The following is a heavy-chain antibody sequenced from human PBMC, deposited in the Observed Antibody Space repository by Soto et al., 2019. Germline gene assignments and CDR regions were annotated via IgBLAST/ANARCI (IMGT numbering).Heavy chain of an antibody. CDR1: GYTFTSYA. D-gene: IGHD2-21*02. V-gene: IGHV1-3*01. J-gene: IGHJ6*02. CDR2: INAGNGNT. Sequence: GASVKVSCKASGYTFTSYAMHWVRQAPGQRLEWMGWINAGNGNTKYSQKFQGRVTITRDTSASTAYMELSSLRSEDTAVYYCARPLGVVTAITYYYYYGMDVWGQGTTVTVSS. CDR3: ARPLGVVTAITYYYYYGMDV.